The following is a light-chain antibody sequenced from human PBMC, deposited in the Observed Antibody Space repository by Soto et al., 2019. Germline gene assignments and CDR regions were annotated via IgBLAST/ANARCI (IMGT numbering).Light chain of an antibody. CDR1: QIISSH. CDR3: QQYNDWPLT. Sequence: EIVMTQSPATLSVSPGGRSTLSCRASQIISSHLAWYQQKPGQAPRLLIYGASTRATGIPARFSGSGSGTDFTLTISGLQSEEFAVYYCQQYNDWPLTFGGGTKVEIK. J-gene: IGKJ4*01. CDR2: GAS. V-gene: IGKV3-15*01.